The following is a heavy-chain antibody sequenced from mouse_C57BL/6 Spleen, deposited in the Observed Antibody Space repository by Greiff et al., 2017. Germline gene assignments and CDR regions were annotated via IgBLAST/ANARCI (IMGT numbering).Heavy chain of an antibody. CDR2: FYPGGGSI. CDR1: GYTFTEYT. V-gene: IGHV1-62-2*01. D-gene: IGHD2-2*01. Sequence: VQLQQSGAELVKPGASVKLSCKASGYTFTEYTIHWVKQRPGQGLEWIGWFYPGGGSIKYNEKFKDQATLTADKSSSTVYMELSRLTTEDSAVYFCSRHETGTMVTRAGFAYWGQGTLVTVSA. J-gene: IGHJ3*01. CDR3: SRHETGTMVTRAGFAY.